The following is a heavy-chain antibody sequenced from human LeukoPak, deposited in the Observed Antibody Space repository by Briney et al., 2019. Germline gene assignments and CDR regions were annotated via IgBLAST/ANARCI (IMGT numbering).Heavy chain of an antibody. J-gene: IGHJ3*02. V-gene: IGHV1-18*01. CDR3: ARDYKDIVVVPAAKVDAFDI. D-gene: IGHD2-2*01. CDR2: ISAYNGNT. CDR1: GYTFTSYG. Sequence: ASVKVSCKASGYTFTSYGISWVRQAPGQGLEWMGWISAYNGNTNYAQKLQGRVTMTTDTSTSTAYMELRSLRSDDTAVYYCARDYKDIVVVPAAKVDAFDIWGQGTMVTVSS.